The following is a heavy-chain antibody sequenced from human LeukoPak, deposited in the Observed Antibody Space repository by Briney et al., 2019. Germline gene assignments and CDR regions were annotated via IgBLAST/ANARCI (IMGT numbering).Heavy chain of an antibody. CDR2: IIPIFGTA. CDR3: AGADGGDGFDY. D-gene: IGHD2-21*01. Sequence: ASVKVSCKASGGTFSSYAISWVRQAPGQGLEWMGGIIPIFGTANYAQRFQGRVTITADESTSTAYMELSSLRSEDTAVYYCAGADGGDGFDYWGQGTLVTVSS. V-gene: IGHV1-69*13. CDR1: GGTFSSYA. J-gene: IGHJ4*02.